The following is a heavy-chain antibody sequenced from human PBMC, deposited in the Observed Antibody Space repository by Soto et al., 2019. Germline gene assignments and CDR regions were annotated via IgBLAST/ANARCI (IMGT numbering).Heavy chain of an antibody. J-gene: IGHJ4*02. CDR2: INHSGST. CDR1: GGSFSGYY. Sequence: QVQLQQWGAGLLKPSETLSLTCAVYGGSFSGYYWTWIRQPPGTGLEWIGEINHSGSTNYNPSLKSRVTISVATSKNQFSLKLTSVTAADTAVYYGARYKTTGIFDYWGQGTLVTVSS. CDR3: ARYKTTGIFDY. D-gene: IGHD1-7*01. V-gene: IGHV4-34*01.